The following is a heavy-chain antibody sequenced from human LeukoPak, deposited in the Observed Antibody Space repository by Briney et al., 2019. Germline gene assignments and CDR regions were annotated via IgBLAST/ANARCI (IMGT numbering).Heavy chain of an antibody. CDR3: ARAPRSGYCSGGSCYELGYGMDV. D-gene: IGHD2-15*01. CDR2: IIPIFGTA. J-gene: IGHJ6*04. CDR1: GGTFSSYA. Sequence: SVKVSCKASGGTFSSYAISWVRQAPGQGLEWMGGIIPIFGTANYAQKFQGRVTITADKSTSTAYMELSSLRSEDTAVYYCARAPRSGYCSGGSCYELGYGMDVWGKGTAVTVSS. V-gene: IGHV1-69*06.